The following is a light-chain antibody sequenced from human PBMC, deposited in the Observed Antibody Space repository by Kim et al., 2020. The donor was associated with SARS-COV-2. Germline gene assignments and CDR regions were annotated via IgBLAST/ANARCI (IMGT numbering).Light chain of an antibody. Sequence: SPGQTASITCSGDKLGDKYACWYQQKPGQSPVLVIYQDTKRPSGIPERFSGSNSGNTATLTISGTQAMDEADYYCQAWDSNSFYVVFGGGTQLTV. CDR1: KLGDKY. J-gene: IGLJ2*01. CDR2: QDT. CDR3: QAWDSNSFYVV. V-gene: IGLV3-1*01.